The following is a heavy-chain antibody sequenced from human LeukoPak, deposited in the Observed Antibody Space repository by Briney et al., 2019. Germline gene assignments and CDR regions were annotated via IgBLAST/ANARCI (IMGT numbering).Heavy chain of an antibody. J-gene: IGHJ4*02. CDR1: GGSISSGSYY. CDR3: ASCPWFGEDVGY. V-gene: IGHV4-39*07. CDR2: IYYSGST. D-gene: IGHD3-10*01. Sequence: SETLSLTCTASGGSISSGSYYWGWIRQPPGKGLECIGSIYYSGSTYYNPSLKSRVTISVDTSKNQFSLKLSSVTAADTAVYYCASCPWFGEDVGYWGQGTLVTVSS.